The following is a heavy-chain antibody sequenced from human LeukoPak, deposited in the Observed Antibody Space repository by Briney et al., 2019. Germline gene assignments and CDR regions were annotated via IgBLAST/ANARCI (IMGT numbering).Heavy chain of an antibody. J-gene: IGHJ4*02. CDR1: GGTFINYA. Sequence: GASVKVSCKASGGTFINYAMSWVRQAPGQGLEWMGVVIPILGTTNYAQKFQGRVTITAAESTSTAYMELNSLRSEDTAVYFCARIPPISGHTREYFDYWGQGTLVTVSS. V-gene: IGHV1-69*13. CDR3: ARIPPISGHTREYFDY. CDR2: VIPILGTT. D-gene: IGHD1-20*01.